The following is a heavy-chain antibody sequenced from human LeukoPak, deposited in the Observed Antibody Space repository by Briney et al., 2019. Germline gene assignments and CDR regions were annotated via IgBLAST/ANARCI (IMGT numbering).Heavy chain of an antibody. CDR3: ARDPLRYLRVGHYDY. Sequence: GGSLRLSCAASGFTFSNSAMNWVRQVPGKWLEWVSSIDYDSSHIYYAASVRGRFSISRDNARNSVYLQMNSLSVEDTAVSYCARDPLRYLRVGHYDYWGQGTLVAVSS. J-gene: IGHJ4*02. CDR2: IDYDSSHI. CDR1: GFTFSNSA. V-gene: IGHV3-21*01. D-gene: IGHD3-9*01.